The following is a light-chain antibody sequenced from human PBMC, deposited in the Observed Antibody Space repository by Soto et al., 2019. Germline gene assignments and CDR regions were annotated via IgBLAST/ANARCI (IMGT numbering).Light chain of an antibody. Sequence: IHLTQSPSTLSASVGDRVTITCRASQSISNWLAWYQQKPGRAPKLLIYDASSLESGVPSRFRGSGAGTEFALTISSLQPDDFATYYCQQYNRYSYTFGQGTKLEIK. CDR2: DAS. J-gene: IGKJ2*01. V-gene: IGKV1-5*01. CDR3: QQYNRYSYT. CDR1: QSISNW.